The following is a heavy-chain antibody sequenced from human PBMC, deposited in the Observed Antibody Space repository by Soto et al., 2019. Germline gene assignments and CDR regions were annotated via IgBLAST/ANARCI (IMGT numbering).Heavy chain of an antibody. CDR1: GYSISSSNW. CDR2: IYYSGGT. Sequence: SSETLSLTCAVSGYSISSSNWWGWIRQPPGKGLEWIGYIYYSGGTYYNPSLKSRVTMSVDTSKNQFSLKLSSVTAVDTAVYYCARSGHYYDSSGPRTYYFDYWGQGTLVTVSS. D-gene: IGHD3-22*01. CDR3: ARSGHYYDSSGPRTYYFDY. V-gene: IGHV4-28*01. J-gene: IGHJ4*02.